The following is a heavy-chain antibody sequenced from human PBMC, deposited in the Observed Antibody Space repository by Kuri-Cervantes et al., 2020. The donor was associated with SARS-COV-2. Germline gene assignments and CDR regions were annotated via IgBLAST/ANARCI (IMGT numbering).Heavy chain of an antibody. CDR2: ISYDGSNK. J-gene: IGHJ4*02. V-gene: IGHV3-30-3*01. CDR3: ARDPYYDFWSGYYWGIDY. CDR1: GFTFSDYY. Sequence: GESLKISCAASGFTFSDYYMSWIRQAPGKGLEWVAVISYDGSNKYYADSVKGRFTISRDNSKNTLYLQMNSLRAEDTAVYYCARDPYYDFWSGYYWGIDYWGQGTLVTDSS. D-gene: IGHD3-3*01.